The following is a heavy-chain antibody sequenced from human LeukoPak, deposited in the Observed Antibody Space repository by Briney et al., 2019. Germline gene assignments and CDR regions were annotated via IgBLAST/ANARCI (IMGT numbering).Heavy chain of an antibody. Sequence: GGSLRLSCAASGFTVSTYWMHWVRQAPGKGLVWVARINVEGNYMDYAESVKGRFTISRDSAKNTLYLQMNSLRAEDTAVYSCARDLTGPYDHWGQGTLVTVSS. V-gene: IGHV3-74*01. CDR2: INVEGNYM. J-gene: IGHJ4*02. D-gene: IGHD3-22*01. CDR1: GFTVSTYW. CDR3: ARDLTGPYDH.